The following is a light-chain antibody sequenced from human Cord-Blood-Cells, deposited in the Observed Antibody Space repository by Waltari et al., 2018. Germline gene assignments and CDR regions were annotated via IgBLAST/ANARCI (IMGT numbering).Light chain of an antibody. V-gene: IGKV1-39*01. CDR3: QQSYS. Sequence: DIQMTQSPSSLSASVGDRVTITCRASQSIISYLNWYQQKPGKAPKLLIYAASSLQSGVPSRFSGSGSGTDFTLTISSLQPEDFATYYCQQSYSFGQGPSWRSN. CDR1: QSIISY. J-gene: IGKJ2*01. CDR2: AAS.